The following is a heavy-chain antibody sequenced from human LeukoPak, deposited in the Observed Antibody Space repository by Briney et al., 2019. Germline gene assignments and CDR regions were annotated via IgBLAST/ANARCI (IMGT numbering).Heavy chain of an antibody. CDR2: IYYSGST. V-gene: IGHV4-61*01. CDR1: GGSVSSGSYY. Sequence: PSETLSLTCTVSGGSVSSGSYYWSWIRQPPGKGLEWIGYIYYSGSTNYNPSLKGRVTISVDTSKNQFSLKLSSVTAADTAVYYCARGRGTYYYYGMDVWGQGTTVTVSS. CDR3: ARGRGTYYYYGMDV. D-gene: IGHD1-26*01. J-gene: IGHJ6*02.